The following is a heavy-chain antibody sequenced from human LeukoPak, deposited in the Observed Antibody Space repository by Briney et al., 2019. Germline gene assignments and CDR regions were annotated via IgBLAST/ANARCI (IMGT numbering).Heavy chain of an antibody. CDR3: ARVRSGSDDWVDP. D-gene: IGHD3-3*01. CDR1: GFTFSAYW. V-gene: IGHV3-74*03. J-gene: IGHJ5*02. CDR2: IDTVGSTT. Sequence: GGSLRLSCAASGFTFSAYWMHWVRQTPGKGLVWVSRIDTVGSTTTYADSVKGRFTTSRDNAKNTLHLQMSSLTAEDTGVYYCARVRSGSDDWVDPWGQGTLVTVSS.